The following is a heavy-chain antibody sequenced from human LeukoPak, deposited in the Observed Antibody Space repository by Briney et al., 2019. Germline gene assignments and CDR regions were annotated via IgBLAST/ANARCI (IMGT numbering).Heavy chain of an antibody. CDR2: IYYSGST. V-gene: IGHV4-39*01. Sequence: PSETLSLTCTVSGGSVSSSIYYWGWIRQPPGKGLEWIGSIYYSGSTYYNPSLKSRVTISVDTSKNQFSLKLSSVTAADTAVYYCARGDTAMVTGWFDPWGQGTLVTVSS. D-gene: IGHD5-18*01. CDR1: GGSVSSSIYY. J-gene: IGHJ5*02. CDR3: ARGDTAMVTGWFDP.